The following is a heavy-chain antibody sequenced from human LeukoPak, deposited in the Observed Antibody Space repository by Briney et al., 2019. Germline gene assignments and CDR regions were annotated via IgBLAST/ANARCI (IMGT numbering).Heavy chain of an antibody. J-gene: IGHJ4*02. V-gene: IGHV1-2*02. D-gene: IGHD5/OR15-5a*01. CDR1: GVTLTGYH. CDR2: IDRISGAS. Sequence: GASVKVSCKAFGVTLTGYHMHWVRQAPGRRPEWMGWIDRISGASTPAQKFQGRVTMTRDTSISTFYMEMSRLTSDDTAIYYCAISVYVWAFAYWGLGTQVTVSS. CDR3: AISVYVWAFAY.